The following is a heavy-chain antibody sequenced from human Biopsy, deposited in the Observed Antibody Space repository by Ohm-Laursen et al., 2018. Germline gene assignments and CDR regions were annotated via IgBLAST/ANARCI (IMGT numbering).Heavy chain of an antibody. CDR2: IYYSGST. CDR1: GGSISSYY. V-gene: IGHV4-59*01. D-gene: IGHD5-18*01. Sequence: SDTLSLTCTVSGGSISSYYWSWIRQPPGKGLEWIGYIYYSGSTNYNPSLKSRVTISIDTSKNQFSLNLSSVTAADTAVYYCARDSRGGHVDTTTITGKNFDFWGQGTLVTASS. CDR3: ARDSRGGHVDTTTITGKNFDF. J-gene: IGHJ4*02.